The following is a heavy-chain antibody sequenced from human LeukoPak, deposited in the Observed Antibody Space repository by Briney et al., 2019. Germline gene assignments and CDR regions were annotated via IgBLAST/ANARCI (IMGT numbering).Heavy chain of an antibody. V-gene: IGHV4-38-2*01. J-gene: IGHJ4*02. CDR3: ARVKWELLAGPFEY. Sequence: PSETLSLTCAVSGYSISSGYYWGWIRQPAGKGLEWIGRLYSSGTTNYNPSLKSRVSMSVDTSKNQFSLMLSSVTAADTAVYYCARVKWELLAGPFEYWGQGTLVTVSS. D-gene: IGHD1-26*01. CDR2: LYSSGTT. CDR1: GYSISSGYY.